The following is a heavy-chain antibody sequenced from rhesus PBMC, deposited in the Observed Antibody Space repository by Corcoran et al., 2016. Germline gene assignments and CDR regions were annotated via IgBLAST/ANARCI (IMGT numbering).Heavy chain of an antibody. Sequence: QVTLKESGPALVKPTQSLTLTCTFSGFSLSTSGMGVGWVRQPPGKALEWLASIYWDVDKYYSTSLKSRLTISKDTSKNQVVLTMTNMDPVDTATYYCARGDLTYYYSGSYYDYWGQGVLVTVSS. CDR2: IYWDVDK. D-gene: IGHD3-16*01. CDR1: GFSLSTSGMG. CDR3: ARGDLTYYYSGSYYDY. V-gene: IGHV2S1*01. J-gene: IGHJ4*01.